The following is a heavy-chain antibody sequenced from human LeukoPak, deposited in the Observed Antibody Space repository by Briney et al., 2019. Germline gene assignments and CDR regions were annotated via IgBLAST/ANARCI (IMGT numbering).Heavy chain of an antibody. CDR3: ARGCTTSSCYDY. D-gene: IGHD2-2*01. Sequence: PGGSLRLSCIASGFTFRRYWMSWVRQAPGKGLEWVANISEDGNKKYYVDSVKGRFTISRDNAKNSLYLQMNSLRAEDTAVYYCARGCTTSSCYDYWGQGTLVTVSS. V-gene: IGHV3-7*01. CDR1: GFTFRRYW. CDR2: ISEDGNKK. J-gene: IGHJ4*02.